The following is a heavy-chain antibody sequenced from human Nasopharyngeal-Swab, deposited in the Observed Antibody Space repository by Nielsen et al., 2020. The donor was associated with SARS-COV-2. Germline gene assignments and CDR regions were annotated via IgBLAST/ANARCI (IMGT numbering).Heavy chain of an antibody. J-gene: IGHJ4*02. CDR2: IYYSGST. V-gene: IGHV4-30-4*01. D-gene: IGHD2-21*01. Sequence: SETLSLTCTVSGGSISSGDYYWSWIRQPPGKGLEWIGYIYYSGSTYYNPSLKSRVTISVDTSKNQFSLKLSSVTAADTAGDYCARGVVPHAGYDYWGQGALVTVSS. CDR1: GGSISSGDYY. CDR3: ARGVVPHAGYDY.